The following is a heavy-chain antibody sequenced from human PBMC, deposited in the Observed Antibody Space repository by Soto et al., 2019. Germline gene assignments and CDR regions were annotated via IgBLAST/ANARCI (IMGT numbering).Heavy chain of an antibody. CDR2: INPNSGGT. D-gene: IGHD3-10*01. Sequence: GASVKVSCKASGYTFTGYYMHWVRQAPGQGLEWMGWINPNSGGTNYAQKFQGRVTMTRDTSISTAYMELSRLRSDDTAVYYCARDRGERNYGWFGELTNWFDPWGQGTLGTVSS. V-gene: IGHV1-2*02. CDR3: ARDRGERNYGWFGELTNWFDP. CDR1: GYTFTGYY. J-gene: IGHJ5*02.